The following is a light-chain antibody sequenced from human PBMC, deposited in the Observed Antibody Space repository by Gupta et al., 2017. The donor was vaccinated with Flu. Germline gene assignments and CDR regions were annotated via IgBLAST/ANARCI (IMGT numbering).Light chain of an antibody. CDR3: AAGDDSLNGYV. Sequence: QSVLPQPPSASGTPGQRVTISCSGSSSNLGSNTVNWYQQLPGTSPKLLIYSNNQRPSGVPDRFSGSKSGTSASLAISGLQAEDEADYYCAAGDDSLNGYVFGTGTKVTGL. CDR2: SNN. J-gene: IGLJ1*01. CDR1: SSNLGSNT. V-gene: IGLV1-44*01.